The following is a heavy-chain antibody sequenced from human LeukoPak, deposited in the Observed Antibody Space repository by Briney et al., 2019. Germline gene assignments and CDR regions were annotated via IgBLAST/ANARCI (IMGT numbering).Heavy chain of an antibody. CDR2: IIPIFGTA. V-gene: IGHV1-69*05. CDR3: ARDNWVDC. Sequence: GASVKVSCKVSGYTLTELSMHWVRQAPGKGLEWMGGIIPIFGTANYAQKFQGRVTITTDESTSTAYMELSSLRSEDTAVYYCARDNWVDCWGQGTLVTVSS. J-gene: IGHJ5*01. CDR1: GYTLTELS.